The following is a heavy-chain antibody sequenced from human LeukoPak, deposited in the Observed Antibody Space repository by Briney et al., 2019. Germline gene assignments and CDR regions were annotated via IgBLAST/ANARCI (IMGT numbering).Heavy chain of an antibody. Sequence: GGSLRLSCAASGFTFSSYAMSWVRQAPGKGLEWVSAISGSGGSTYYADSVKGRFTISRDNSKNTLYLQMNSLRAEDTAVYYCAKDKKEQLVLQPLDYWGQGTLVTVSS. J-gene: IGHJ4*02. CDR2: ISGSGGST. D-gene: IGHD6-13*01. CDR3: AKDKKEQLVLQPLDY. V-gene: IGHV3-23*01. CDR1: GFTFSSYA.